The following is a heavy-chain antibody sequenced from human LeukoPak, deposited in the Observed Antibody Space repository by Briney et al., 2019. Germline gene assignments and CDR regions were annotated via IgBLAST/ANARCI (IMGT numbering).Heavy chain of an antibody. V-gene: IGHV3-23*01. CDR3: AKEASYYSDAFDI. J-gene: IGHJ3*02. Sequence: PGGSLRLSCAGSGFTFSSYAMNWVRQAPGKGLEWVSGISGSGGSTYYADSVKGRFTISRDNSKNTLYLQMNSLRAEDAAIYYCAKEASYYSDAFDIWGQGTMVTVSS. CDR2: ISGSGGST. CDR1: GFTFSSYA. D-gene: IGHD1-26*01.